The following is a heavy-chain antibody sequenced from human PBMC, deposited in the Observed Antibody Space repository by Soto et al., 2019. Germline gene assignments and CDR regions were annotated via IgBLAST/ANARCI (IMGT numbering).Heavy chain of an antibody. CDR1: GFTLTNNC. CDR3: AKDRGLAESGRWSNYSYGMDV. V-gene: IGHV3-30*18. Sequence: GGSLRLSCVASGFTLTNNCIHWVRQAPGQGLEWVAVISSDGISKYYGDSVRGRFTISRDNSKSTLFLEMNSLRSEDTAVYYCAKDRGLAESGRWSNYSYGMDVWGQGTTVPVSS. CDR2: ISSDGISK. D-gene: IGHD1-20*01. J-gene: IGHJ6*02.